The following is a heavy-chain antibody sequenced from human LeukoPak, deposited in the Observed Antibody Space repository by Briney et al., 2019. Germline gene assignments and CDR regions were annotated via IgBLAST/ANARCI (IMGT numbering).Heavy chain of an antibody. D-gene: IGHD1-14*01. Sequence: SETLSLTCSVLGSSIRSGDYYWAWVRQSPGKGLEWIGYIDYSGTTRYNPSLESRLTISVDTSKHQFSLKLTSVTAADTAVYYCARDRRSVHDYWGQGTLVTVSS. CDR3: ARDRRSVHDY. CDR2: IDYSGTT. J-gene: IGHJ4*02. CDR1: GSSIRSGDYY. V-gene: IGHV4-30-4*01.